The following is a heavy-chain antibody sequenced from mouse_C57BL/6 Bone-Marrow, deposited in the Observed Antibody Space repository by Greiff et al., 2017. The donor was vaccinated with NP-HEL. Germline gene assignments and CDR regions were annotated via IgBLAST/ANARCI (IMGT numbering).Heavy chain of an antibody. CDR3: ARRGDYYGSSLDY. Sequence: QVQLQQPGAELVRPGSSVKLSCKASGYTFTSYWMDWVKQRPGQGLEWIGNIYPSDSETPYNQKFKDKATLSVDKSSSTAYMQLSSLTSEDSAVYYCARRGDYYGSSLDYWGQGTTLTVSS. D-gene: IGHD1-1*01. CDR2: IYPSDSET. V-gene: IGHV1-61*01. J-gene: IGHJ2*01. CDR1: GYTFTSYW.